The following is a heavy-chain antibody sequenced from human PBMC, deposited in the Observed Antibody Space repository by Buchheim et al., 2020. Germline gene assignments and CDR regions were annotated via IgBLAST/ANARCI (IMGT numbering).Heavy chain of an antibody. CDR3: ARGRLRVFYGMDV. V-gene: IGHV4-4*02. CDR1: GGSISSYNW. D-gene: IGHD4-17*01. J-gene: IGHJ6*01. Sequence: QVQLQESGPGLVKPSGNLSLTCAVSGGSISSYNWWSWVRQPPGKGLEWIGEIYHSGSTNYNPSLKSRVIISIDKSKNQFSLNLTSMTAADTATYYCARGRLRVFYGMDVWGQG. CDR2: IYHSGST.